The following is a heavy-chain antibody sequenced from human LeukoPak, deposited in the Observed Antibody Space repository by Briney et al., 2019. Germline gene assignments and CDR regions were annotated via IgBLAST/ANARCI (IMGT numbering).Heavy chain of an antibody. CDR3: ARDSGPDAFDI. D-gene: IGHD6-25*01. CDR1: GGSISSYY. Sequence: SETLSLTCTVSGGSISSYYWSWIRQPPGKGLDWIGYIYYSGSTNYNPSLKSRVTISVDTSKNQFSLKLSSVTAADTAVYYCARDSGPDAFDIWGQGTMVTVSS. V-gene: IGHV4-59*01. CDR2: IYYSGST. J-gene: IGHJ3*02.